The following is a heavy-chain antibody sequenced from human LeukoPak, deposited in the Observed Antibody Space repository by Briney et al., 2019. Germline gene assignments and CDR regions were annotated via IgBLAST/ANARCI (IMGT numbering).Heavy chain of an antibody. D-gene: IGHD3-9*01. V-gene: IGHV3-9*01. CDR1: GFTFDDYA. J-gene: IGHJ4*02. CDR2: ITWNSGYI. Sequence: GGSLRLSCAASGFTFDDYAMHWVRQTPGKGLEWVSGITWNSGYIGYADSVKGRFTISRDNAKNSLYLQMNSLRAEDTALYYCAKGNDILTGSLDYWGQGTLVTVSS. CDR3: AKGNDILTGSLDY.